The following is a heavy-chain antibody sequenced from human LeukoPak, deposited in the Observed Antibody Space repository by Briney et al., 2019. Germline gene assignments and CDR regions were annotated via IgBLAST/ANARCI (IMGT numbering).Heavy chain of an antibody. CDR3: ARPDPKAGWFDP. J-gene: IGHJ5*02. CDR2: IYHSGST. Sequence: PSETLSLTCTVSGGSISSSSYYWGWIRQPPGKGLEWIGSIYHSGSTYYNPSLKSRVTISVGTSKNQFSLKLSSVTAADTAVYYCARPDPKAGWFDPWGQGTLVTVSS. CDR1: GGSISSSSYY. V-gene: IGHV4-39*07.